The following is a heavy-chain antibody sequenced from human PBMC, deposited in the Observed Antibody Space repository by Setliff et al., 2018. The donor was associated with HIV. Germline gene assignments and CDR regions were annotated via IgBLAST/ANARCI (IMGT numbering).Heavy chain of an antibody. D-gene: IGHD3-22*01. CDR3: ATDPYYYDSSGVFDY. Sequence: ASVKVSCKTFGYYFNIDYMHWVRQAPGQGLEWMGRVDPEDGETIYAEKFQGRVTITADTSTDTAYMELSSLRPEDTAVYYCATDPYYYDSSGVFDYWGQGTLVTVSS. CDR1: GYYFNIDY. J-gene: IGHJ4*02. V-gene: IGHV1-69-2*01. CDR2: VDPEDGET.